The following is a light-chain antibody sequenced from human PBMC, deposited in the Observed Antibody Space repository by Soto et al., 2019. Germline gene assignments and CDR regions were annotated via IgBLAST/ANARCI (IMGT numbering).Light chain of an antibody. Sequence: DIQMTQSPSTLSASVGDRVTITCRASQSISSWLAWYQQKPGKAPKLLIYDASSLGSGVPSRFSGSGSGTEFTLTISSLQPDDFATYYCQQYNSYSPVGQGTKVDSK. CDR2: DAS. CDR1: QSISSW. CDR3: QQYNSYSP. V-gene: IGKV1-5*01. J-gene: IGKJ1*01.